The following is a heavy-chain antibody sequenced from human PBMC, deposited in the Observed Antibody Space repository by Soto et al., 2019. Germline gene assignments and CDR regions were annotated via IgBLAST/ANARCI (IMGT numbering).Heavy chain of an antibody. CDR2: IYYSGST. D-gene: IGHD3-3*01. V-gene: IGHV4-59*01. CDR1: GGSISSYY. J-gene: IGHJ5*02. CDR3: ARAVVYDFWDHSNWFDP. Sequence: SETLSLTCTVSGGSISSYYWSWIRQPPGKGLEWIGYIYYSGSTNYNPSLKSRVTISVDTSKNQFSLKLSSVTAADTAVYYCARAVVYDFWDHSNWFDPWGQGTLVTVSS.